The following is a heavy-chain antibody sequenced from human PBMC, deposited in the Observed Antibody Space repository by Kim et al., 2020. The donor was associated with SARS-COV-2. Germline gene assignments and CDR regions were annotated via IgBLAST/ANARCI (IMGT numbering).Heavy chain of an antibody. CDR2: IYYSGST. V-gene: IGHV4-39*01. Sequence: SETLSLTCTVSGGSISSSSYYWGWIRQPPGKGLEWIGSIYYSGSTYYNPSLKSRVTISVDTSKNQFSLKLSSVTAADTAVYYCARKGGFTVTTFRGDYYGMDVWGQGTTVTVSS. J-gene: IGHJ6*02. CDR1: GGSISSSSYY. CDR3: ARKGGFTVTTFRGDYYGMDV. D-gene: IGHD4-17*01.